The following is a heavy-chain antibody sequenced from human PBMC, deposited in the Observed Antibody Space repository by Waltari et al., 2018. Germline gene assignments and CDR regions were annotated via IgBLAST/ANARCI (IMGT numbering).Heavy chain of an antibody. CDR1: GASMRNNYW. CDR3: ARDRGRGLYLDS. Sequence: QLQLRQSGPRLVQPSGTLSLTCDVFGASMRNNYWWSWVRQSPGQGLEWIGQVHYSGRINYNPCVASRVMMSMDTSANQFSLKVTSATAADTAVYYCARDRGRGLYLDSWGQGTLVTVSP. CDR2: VHYSGRI. D-gene: IGHD2-15*01. V-gene: IGHV4-4*02. J-gene: IGHJ4*02.